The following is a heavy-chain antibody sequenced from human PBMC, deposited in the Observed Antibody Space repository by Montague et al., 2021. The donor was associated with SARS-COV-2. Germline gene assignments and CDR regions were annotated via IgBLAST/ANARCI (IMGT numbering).Heavy chain of an antibody. Sequence: SETLSLTCAVSGGSISSSNWWSWVRQPPGKGLEWIGGIYHSGSTNYNPSLKSRVTISVDKSKNQFSLKLSSVTAADTAVYYCARDRRSWFPPYYYGMDVWGPGTQVTVSS. CDR1: GGSISSSNW. CDR3: ARDRRSWFPPYYYGMDV. J-gene: IGHJ6*02. V-gene: IGHV4-4*02. D-gene: IGHD6-13*01. CDR2: IYHSGST.